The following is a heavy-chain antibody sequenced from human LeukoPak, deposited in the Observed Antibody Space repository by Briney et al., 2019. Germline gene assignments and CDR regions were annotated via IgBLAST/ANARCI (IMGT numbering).Heavy chain of an antibody. CDR3: ARGNRYYDILTGYYSSPPLYYYYMDV. CDR1: GGSFSGYY. Sequence: SETLSLTCAVYGGSFSGYYWSWIRQHPGKGLEWIGEINHSGSNNYNPSLKSRVTISVDTSKNHFSLQLNSVTPEDTAVYYCARGNRYYDILTGYYSSPPLYYYYMDVWGKGTTVTVSS. V-gene: IGHV4-34*01. J-gene: IGHJ6*03. D-gene: IGHD3-9*01. CDR2: INHSGSN.